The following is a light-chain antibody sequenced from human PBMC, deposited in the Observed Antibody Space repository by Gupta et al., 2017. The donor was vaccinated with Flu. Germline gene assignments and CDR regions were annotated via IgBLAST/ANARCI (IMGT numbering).Light chain of an antibody. Sequence: QSVLTQPPSASVTPGQRVTISCSGSSSNIGSNYVYWYQQLPGTAPKLLIYRNNQRPSGVPDRFSGSKSGTSASLAISGLRSVDEADYYCAAWDDSLSGPLYVFGTGTKVTVL. CDR1: SSNIGSNY. CDR3: AAWDDSLSGPLYV. J-gene: IGLJ1*01. CDR2: RNN. V-gene: IGLV1-47*01.